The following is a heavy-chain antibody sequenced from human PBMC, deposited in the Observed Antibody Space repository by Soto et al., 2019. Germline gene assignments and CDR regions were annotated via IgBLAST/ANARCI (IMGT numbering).Heavy chain of an antibody. CDR1: GFTFPNYA. CDR2: ISGSGSSR. D-gene: IGHD2-21*02. CDR3: AKYYMVTTSYYYYYGLDV. V-gene: IGHV3-23*01. J-gene: IGHJ6*02. Sequence: GVSLRLSCAASGFTFPNYAMSWVRQAPGKGLEWLSTISGSGSSRYNADSVRGRFTISRDNSRNTLSLQMTGLRAEDTAVYYCAKYYMVTTSYYYYYGLDVWGQGTTVTAP.